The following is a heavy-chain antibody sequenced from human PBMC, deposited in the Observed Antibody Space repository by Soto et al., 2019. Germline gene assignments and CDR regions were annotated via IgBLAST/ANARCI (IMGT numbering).Heavy chain of an antibody. J-gene: IGHJ4*02. CDR2: ISYDGSNK. D-gene: IGHD6-19*01. V-gene: IGHV3-30*18. Sequence: PGGSLRLSCAASGFTFSSYGMHWVRQAPGKGLEWVAVISYDGSNKYYADSVKGRFTISRDNSKNTLYLQMNSLRAEDTAVYYCAKNHDSSGWYYFDYWGQGTLVTVSS. CDR1: GFTFSSYG. CDR3: AKNHDSSGWYYFDY.